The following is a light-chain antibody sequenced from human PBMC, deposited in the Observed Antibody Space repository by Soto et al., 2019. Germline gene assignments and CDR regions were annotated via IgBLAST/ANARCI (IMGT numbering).Light chain of an antibody. CDR3: QQYYSTPH. J-gene: IGKJ5*01. V-gene: IGKV4-1*01. CDR1: QSILTSSNNKNS. CDR2: WAS. Sequence: DIVMTQSPDSLAVSLGERATINCKSSQSILTSSNNKNSIAWYQQKPGQPPKLLIYWASTRESGVPDRFSGSGSGTDFTLTITSLQAEDVAVYYCQQYYSTPHFGQGTRLEIK.